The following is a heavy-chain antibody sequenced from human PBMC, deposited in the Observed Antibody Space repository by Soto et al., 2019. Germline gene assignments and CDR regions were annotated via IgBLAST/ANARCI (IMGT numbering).Heavy chain of an antibody. CDR1: GCNFSRYW. CDR3: ARDLSSCSSARCYSYYYGMDV. V-gene: IGHV3-74*01. Sequence: EVQLVESGGGLVQPGGSLRLSCSASGCNFSRYWTHWVRQVPGRGLVWVSHINSDGSRTTYADSVKGRFTISRDNAKNTLYLQMNSLRAEDTAVYYCARDLSSCSSARCYSYYYGMDVWGQGTTVTVSS. J-gene: IGHJ6*02. CDR2: INSDGSRT. D-gene: IGHD2-2*01.